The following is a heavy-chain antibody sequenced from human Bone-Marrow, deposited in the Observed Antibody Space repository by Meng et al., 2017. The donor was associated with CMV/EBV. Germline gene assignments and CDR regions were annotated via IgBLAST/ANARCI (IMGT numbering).Heavy chain of an antibody. V-gene: IGHV5-51*01. J-gene: IGHJ4*02. CDR1: GYSFTTYM. Sequence: KISCKGSGYSFTTYMVAWMRQMPGRGLEWMGIIYPGHSDIRYSPSFQGQVTMSADQSISTAYLQWSSLKASDTAMYYCARHNTGADYWGQGTLVTVSS. CDR2: IYPGHSDI. CDR3: ARHNTGADY.